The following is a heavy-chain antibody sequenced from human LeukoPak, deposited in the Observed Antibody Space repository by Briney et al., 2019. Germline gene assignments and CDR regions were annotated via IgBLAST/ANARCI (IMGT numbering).Heavy chain of an antibody. D-gene: IGHD2-2*01. CDR2: IKQDGSEK. Sequence: GGSLRLSCAASGFTFSSYWMSWVRQAPGKGLEWVANIKQDGSEKYYVDSVKGRFTIPRDNAKNTLYLQMNSLRAEDTAVYYCAARGYCSSTSCLLEYWGQGTLVTVSS. CDR3: AARGYCSSTSCLLEY. J-gene: IGHJ4*02. V-gene: IGHV3-7*01. CDR1: GFTFSSYW.